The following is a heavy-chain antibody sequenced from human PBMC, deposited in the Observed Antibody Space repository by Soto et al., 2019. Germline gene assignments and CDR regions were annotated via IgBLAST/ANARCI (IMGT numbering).Heavy chain of an antibody. CDR2: ISGSGGST. V-gene: IGHV3-23*01. Sequence: EVQLLESGGGLVQPGGSLRLSCAASGFTFSSYAMSWVRQAPGKGLEWVSAISGSGGSTYYADSVKGRFTISRDNSKNTVDLQMNSVRAEDTAVYYCAKDQNVGATGPVYFDYWGQGTLVTVSS. CDR3: AKDQNVGATGPVYFDY. D-gene: IGHD1-26*01. CDR1: GFTFSSYA. J-gene: IGHJ4*02.